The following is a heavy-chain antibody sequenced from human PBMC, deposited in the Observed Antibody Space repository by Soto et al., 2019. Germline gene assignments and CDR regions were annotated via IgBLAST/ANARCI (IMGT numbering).Heavy chain of an antibody. V-gene: IGHV2-5*02. CDR1: GIYISTSGVV. D-gene: IGHD6-25*01. Sequence: QITLKESGPTLVTPTQTRTLTCTFSGIYISTSGVVVGWICQAPGTAMECFALIYWDADKLYSPSLKSRFTITKDTSKNQVYLTITKMDPVDTATYYCVHSIQSRAADWGQGSLVTVSS. CDR2: IYWDADK. CDR3: VHSIQSRAAD. J-gene: IGHJ4*02.